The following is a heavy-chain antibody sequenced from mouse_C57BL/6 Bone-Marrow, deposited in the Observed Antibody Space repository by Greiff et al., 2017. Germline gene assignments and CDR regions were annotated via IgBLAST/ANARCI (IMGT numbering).Heavy chain of an antibody. Sequence: VMLVESGPGLVAPSQSLSITCTVSGFSLTSYAISWVRQPPGTGLEWLGVIWTGGGTNYNSALNSRLSISKDNSTSQVFLKRNSLQTDDTARNYGARGGLYYGGNWYFDVGGTGTTGTVSS. J-gene: IGHJ1*03. CDR2: IWTGGGT. CDR3: ARGGLYYGGNWYFDV. D-gene: IGHD2-1*01. V-gene: IGHV2-9-1*01. CDR1: GFSLTSYA.